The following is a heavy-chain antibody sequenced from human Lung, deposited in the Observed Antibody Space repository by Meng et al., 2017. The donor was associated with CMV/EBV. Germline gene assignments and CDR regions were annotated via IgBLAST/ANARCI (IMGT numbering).Heavy chain of an antibody. CDR2: IKNNTDGGTT. Sequence: SCAASGFTFRNAWMSWVRQAPGKGLEWVGRIKNNTDGGTTDYAAPVKGRFTFSRDDSKTSLYLQMNSLKTENTAVYYCATGNGNSNAFDIGGQGTXVTVSS. V-gene: IGHV3-15*01. J-gene: IGHJ3*02. CDR3: ATGNGNSNAFDI. D-gene: IGHD4-23*01. CDR1: GFTFRNAW.